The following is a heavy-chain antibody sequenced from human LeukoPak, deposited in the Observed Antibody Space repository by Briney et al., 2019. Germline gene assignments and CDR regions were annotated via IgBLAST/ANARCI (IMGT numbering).Heavy chain of an antibody. CDR1: GFTFSSYG. Sequence: GSLRLSCAASGFTFSSYGMHWVRQAPGKGLEWVAFIRYDGSNKYYADSVKGRFTISRDNSKNTLYLQMNSLRAEDTAVYYCAKLAGTFSAIMSVAYFDYWGQGTLVTVSS. CDR3: AKLAGTFSAIMSVAYFDY. CDR2: IRYDGSNK. D-gene: IGHD1-1*01. V-gene: IGHV3-30*02. J-gene: IGHJ4*02.